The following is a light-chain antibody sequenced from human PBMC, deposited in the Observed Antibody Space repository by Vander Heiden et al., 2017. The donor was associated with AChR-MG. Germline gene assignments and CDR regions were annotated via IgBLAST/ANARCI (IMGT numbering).Light chain of an antibody. CDR2: ENS. CDR1: SSNIGNND. Sequence: QSVLTQPPSVSAAPRQTVTISCSGSSSNIGNNDVSWYQQLPGTAPKLLIYENSKRPSGIPDRFSGSKSATSATLGITGLQSGDEADYYCGTWDSSLSALVFGGGTKLTVL. CDR3: GTWDSSLSALV. V-gene: IGLV1-51*02. J-gene: IGLJ2*01.